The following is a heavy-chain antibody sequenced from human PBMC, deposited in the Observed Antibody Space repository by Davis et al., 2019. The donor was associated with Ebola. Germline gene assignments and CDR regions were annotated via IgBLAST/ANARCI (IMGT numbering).Heavy chain of an antibody. Sequence: SETLSLTCVVSGGSISSGGYSWSWIRQHPGKGLEWIGYIYYSGSTYYNPSLKSRVTISVDTSKNQFSLKLSSVTAADTAVYYCARSDDFWSGYYLSYWGQGTLVTVSS. J-gene: IGHJ4*02. CDR3: ARSDDFWSGYYLSY. V-gene: IGHV4-31*11. CDR2: IYYSGST. D-gene: IGHD3-3*01. CDR1: GGSISSGGYS.